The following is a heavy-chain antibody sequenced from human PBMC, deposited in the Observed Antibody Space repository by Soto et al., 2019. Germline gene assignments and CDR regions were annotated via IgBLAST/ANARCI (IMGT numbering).Heavy chain of an antibody. V-gene: IGHV1-69*01. CDR3: ARGRGYSGDDHYYYFDMDV. J-gene: IGHJ6*02. CDR2: SIPIFGTA. Sequence: QVQLVQSGAEVKKPASSVKVSCKASGGTFNNYPITWVRQAPGEGLEWMGGSIPIFGTANYAQNFQGRVTISVDESMRTAYMELSSLRSEDTAVYYCARGRGYSGDDHYYYFDMDVWGQGTTVTVSS. D-gene: IGHD5-12*01. CDR1: GGTFNNYP.